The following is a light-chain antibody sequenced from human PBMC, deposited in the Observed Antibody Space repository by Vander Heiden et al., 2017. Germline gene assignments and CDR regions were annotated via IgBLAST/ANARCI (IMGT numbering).Light chain of an antibody. CDR2: STN. Sequence: QTVVTQEPSFSVSPGGRVTLTCGLNSGSVSTSYYPSWYQQTPGPAPRTLIYSTNTRSSGVPDRFSGSILGNKAALTITGAQADDESDYYCVLYMGSGMWVFGGGTKLNVL. CDR3: VLYMGSGMWV. CDR1: SGSVSTSYY. J-gene: IGLJ3*02. V-gene: IGLV8-61*01.